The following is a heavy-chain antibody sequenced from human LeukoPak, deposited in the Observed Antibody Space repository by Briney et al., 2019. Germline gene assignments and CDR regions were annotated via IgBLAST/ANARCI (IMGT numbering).Heavy chain of an antibody. CDR3: VRNLAVAGTCFDS. V-gene: IGHV3-7*03. CDR1: GFTFRNYW. J-gene: IGHJ4*02. CDR2: IKQDGSDR. Sequence: QSGGSLRLSCAASGFTFRNYWMSWVRQVPGTGLEWVANIKQDGSDRNYVTSVRGRFTISRDNAESSLYLQMNSLRAEDTAVYYCVRNLAVAGTCFDSWGQGTLVTVSS. D-gene: IGHD6-19*01.